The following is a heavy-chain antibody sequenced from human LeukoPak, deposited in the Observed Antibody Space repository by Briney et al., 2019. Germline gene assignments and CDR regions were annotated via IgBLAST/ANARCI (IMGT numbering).Heavy chain of an antibody. CDR3: AKDHTIRSFDS. J-gene: IGHJ4*02. D-gene: IGHD1-14*01. V-gene: IGHV1-69*13. CDR2: IIPMFATP. CDR1: GGTFSNYA. Sequence: SVKVSCKASGGTFSNYAISWVRQAPGQGLEWVGGIIPMFATPNYAQKFQGRVTITADESTSTGYMELSSLRSEDTAVYYCAKDHTIRSFDSWGQGTLVTVSS.